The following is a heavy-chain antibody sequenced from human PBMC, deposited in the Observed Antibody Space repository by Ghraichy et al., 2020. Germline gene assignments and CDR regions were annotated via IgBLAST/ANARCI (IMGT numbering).Heavy chain of an antibody. CDR2: AYNGGST. D-gene: IGHD2-21*01. Sequence: GGSLRLSCAASGFIVSDSYMSWVRQAPGKGLEWVSIAYNGGSTNYAESVEGRFTISRDSSKNTVYLQMNSLRAEDTAVYYCARDHHCDGDCWGQGTLVTVSS. V-gene: IGHV3-66*01. J-gene: IGHJ4*02. CDR3: ARDHHCDGDC. CDR1: GFIVSDSY.